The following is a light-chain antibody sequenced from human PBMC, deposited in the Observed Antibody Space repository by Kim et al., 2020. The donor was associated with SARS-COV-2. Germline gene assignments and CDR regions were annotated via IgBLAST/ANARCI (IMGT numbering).Light chain of an antibody. Sequence: EIVLTQFPATLSLSPGETATLSCRASQSVGTYLAWYQLKPGQAPRLIIFDVSSSVTGTPARFSGTGSGTDFTLTISSLEPEDVALYFCQHRSLWPLTFGGGTKVDIK. CDR2: DVS. J-gene: IGKJ4*01. V-gene: IGKV3-11*01. CDR3: QHRSLWPLT. CDR1: QSVGTY.